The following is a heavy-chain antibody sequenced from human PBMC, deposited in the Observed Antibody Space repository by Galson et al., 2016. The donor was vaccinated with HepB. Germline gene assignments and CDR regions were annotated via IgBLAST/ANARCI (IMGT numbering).Heavy chain of an antibody. J-gene: IGHJ4*02. D-gene: IGHD1/OR15-1a*01. CDR2: ILGGGDTT. CDR3: AKAEKWEHDF. CDR1: GFTFSGYW. Sequence: SLRLSCAASGFTFSGYWMPWVRQAPGKGLEWVSGILGGGDTTYYADSVKGRFSISRDKSKNTLFLQMNSLRAEDTAVYHCAKAEKWEHDFWGQGTLVTVSS. V-gene: IGHV3-23*01.